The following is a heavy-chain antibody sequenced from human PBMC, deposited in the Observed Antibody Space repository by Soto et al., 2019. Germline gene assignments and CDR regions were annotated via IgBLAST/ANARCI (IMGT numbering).Heavy chain of an antibody. V-gene: IGHV1-18*04. CDR2: ISAYNGNT. J-gene: IGHJ6*02. Sequence: ASVKVSCKASGYTFTSYGMSWVRQAPGQGLEWMGWISAYNGNTNYAQKLQGGVTMTTDTSTSTAYMELRSLRSDDTAVYYCARRKQQLARDYYYYGMDVWGQGTTVTVSS. D-gene: IGHD6-13*01. CDR1: GYTFTSYG. CDR3: ARRKQQLARDYYYYGMDV.